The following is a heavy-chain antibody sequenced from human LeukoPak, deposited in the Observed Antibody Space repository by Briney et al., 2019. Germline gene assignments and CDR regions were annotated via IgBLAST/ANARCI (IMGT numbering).Heavy chain of an antibody. CDR1: GYTFTGHY. CDR3: ASVDSGNAYLRYDC. J-gene: IGHJ4*02. V-gene: IGHV1-2*02. CDR2: INPNSSVT. D-gene: IGHD3-16*01. Sequence: ASVKVSCKASGYTFTGHYMHWVRQAPGQGLEWMGWINPNSSVTNYAQKFQGRVTLTRDTSISTAYMELSRLRSDDTAIYYCASVDSGNAYLRYDCWGQGTLVTVSS.